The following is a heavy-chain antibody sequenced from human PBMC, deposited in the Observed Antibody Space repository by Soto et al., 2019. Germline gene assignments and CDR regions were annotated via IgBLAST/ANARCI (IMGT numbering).Heavy chain of an antibody. CDR2: IKSKTDGGTT. CDR1: GFTFSNAW. Sequence: GGSLRLSCAASGFTFSNAWMSWVRQAPGKGLEWVGRIKSKTDGGTTDYAAPVKGRFTISRDDSKNTLYLQMNSLKTEDTAVYYCTTSWRLGYCSSTSCLIDYWGQGTLVTVSS. J-gene: IGHJ4*02. D-gene: IGHD2-2*01. CDR3: TTSWRLGYCSSTSCLIDY. V-gene: IGHV3-15*01.